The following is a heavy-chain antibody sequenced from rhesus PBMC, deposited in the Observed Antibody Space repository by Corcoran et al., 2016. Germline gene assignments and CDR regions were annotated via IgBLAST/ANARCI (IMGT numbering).Heavy chain of an antibody. CDR3: AREGIAAAGFDY. Sequence: QVQLQESGPGLVKPSETLSLTCAVSGYSISSNSWSWIRQPPGKGLELIGFSYGSSGSTYYNPPLKSRVTISTDTSKNQFALKLSAVTAADTAVYYCAREGIAAAGFDYWGQGVLVTVSS. CDR2: SYGSSGST. V-gene: IGHV4-147*01. D-gene: IGHD6-25*01. CDR1: GYSISSNS. J-gene: IGHJ4*01.